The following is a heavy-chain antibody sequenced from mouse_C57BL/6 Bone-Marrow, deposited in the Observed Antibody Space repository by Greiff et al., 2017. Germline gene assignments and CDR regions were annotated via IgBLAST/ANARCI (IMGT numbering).Heavy chain of an antibody. Sequence: QVQLQQSGAELVKPGASVKISCKASGYAFSSYWMNWVKQRPGKGLEWIGQIYPGDGDTNYNGKFKGKATLTADKSSSTAYMQRSSLTSEDSAVYFCARWGYYYGREGFSYWGQGALVTVSA. V-gene: IGHV1-80*01. CDR3: ARWGYYYGREGFSY. D-gene: IGHD1-1*01. CDR2: IYPGDGDT. J-gene: IGHJ3*01. CDR1: GYAFSSYW.